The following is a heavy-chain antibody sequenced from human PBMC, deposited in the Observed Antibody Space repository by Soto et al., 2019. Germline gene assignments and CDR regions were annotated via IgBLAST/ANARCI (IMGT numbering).Heavy chain of an antibody. Sequence: QVQLQESGPGLVKPSETLSLTCSVSGDSISSHYWSWIRQPPGKGLEWIGYISYSGSTNYNPSPKIRGTIFVHTAHTHISLSLSSVPAADTAVYFWSRARYLLTGYYKGGCYYFDCWGQGTPVTVSS. V-gene: IGHV4-59*11. CDR2: ISYSGST. J-gene: IGHJ4*02. CDR3: SRARYLLTGYYKGGCYYFDC. CDR1: GDSISSHY. D-gene: IGHD3-9*01.